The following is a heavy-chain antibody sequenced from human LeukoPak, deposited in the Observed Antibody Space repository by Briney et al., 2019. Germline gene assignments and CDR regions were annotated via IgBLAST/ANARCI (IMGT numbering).Heavy chain of an antibody. CDR3: AKAVGGYNWFDP. J-gene: IGHJ5*02. CDR1: GFTFSSDA. D-gene: IGHD2-15*01. CDR2: IRYDGSNK. V-gene: IGHV3-30*02. Sequence: GGSLRLSCTSSGFTFSSDAMIWVRQAPGKGLEWVAFIRYDGSNKYYADSVKGRFTISRDNSKNTLYLQMNSLRAEDTAVYYCAKAVGGYNWFDPWGQGTLVTVSS.